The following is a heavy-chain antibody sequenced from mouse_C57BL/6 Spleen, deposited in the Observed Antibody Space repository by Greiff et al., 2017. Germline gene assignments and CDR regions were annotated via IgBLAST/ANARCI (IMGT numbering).Heavy chain of an antibody. CDR3: ARSGSSPYFDV. J-gene: IGHJ1*03. Sequence: EVQLQQSGAELVKPGASVKLSCTASGFNITDYYMHWVKQRTEQGLEWIGRIDPEDGDTKYAPKFQGKATVTADTSSNTAYLQLSSLTSEDTAVYYCARSGSSPYFDVWGTGTTVTVSS. CDR1: GFNITDYY. CDR2: IDPEDGDT. V-gene: IGHV14-2*01. D-gene: IGHD1-1*01.